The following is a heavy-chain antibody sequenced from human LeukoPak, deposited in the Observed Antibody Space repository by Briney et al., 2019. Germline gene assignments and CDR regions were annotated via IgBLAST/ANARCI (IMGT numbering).Heavy chain of an antibody. J-gene: IGHJ4*02. CDR2: ISGSGAST. D-gene: IGHD5-12*01. V-gene: IGHV3-23*01. CDR1: GFTFSTYA. CDR3: AKDRRGYSGYDYFDY. Sequence: GGSLRLSCAASGFTFSTYAMSWARQAPGKGLEWVSAISGSGASTYYAESVKGRFTISRDNSKNTLYLQMTSLRAEDTAVYYCAKDRRGYSGYDYFDYWGQGTLVTVSS.